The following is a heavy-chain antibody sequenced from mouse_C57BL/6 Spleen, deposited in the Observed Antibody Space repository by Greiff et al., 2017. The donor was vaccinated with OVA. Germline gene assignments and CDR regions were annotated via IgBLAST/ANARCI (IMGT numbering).Heavy chain of an antibody. CDR3: ARTGFYFDY. CDR2: INPSTGGT. CDR1: GYSFTGYY. D-gene: IGHD4-1*01. J-gene: IGHJ2*01. V-gene: IGHV1-42*01. Sequence: VQLQQSGPELVKPGASVKISCKASGYSFTGYYMNWVKQSPEKSLEWIGEINPSTGGTTYNQKFKAKATLTVDKSSSTAYMQLKSLTSEDSAVYYCARTGFYFDYWGKGTTLTVSS.